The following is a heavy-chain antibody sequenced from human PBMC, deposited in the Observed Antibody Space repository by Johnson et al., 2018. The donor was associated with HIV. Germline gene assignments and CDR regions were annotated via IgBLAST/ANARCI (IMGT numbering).Heavy chain of an antibody. CDR2: ISYDGSNK. V-gene: IGHV3-30*19. Sequence: QVKLVESGGGVVQPGGSLRLSCAASGFTFSSYGMHWVRQAPGKGLEWVAFISYDGSNKYYADYVKGRFTISRENSKNTLYLQMNSLRAEDTAVYYCAKRGSSSLDDAFDIWGQGTMVTVSS. D-gene: IGHD6-13*01. CDR1: GFTFSSYG. CDR3: AKRGSSSLDDAFDI. J-gene: IGHJ3*02.